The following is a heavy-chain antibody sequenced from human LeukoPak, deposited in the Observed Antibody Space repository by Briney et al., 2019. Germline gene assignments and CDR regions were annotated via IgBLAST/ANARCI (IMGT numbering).Heavy chain of an antibody. J-gene: IGHJ4*02. D-gene: IGHD6-13*01. CDR1: VYIFTSYW. CDR2: IYSGDSDT. V-gene: IGHV5-51*01. CDR3: ARQGSSWDY. Sequence: GEALKISCEGSVYIFTSYWIVWVRQLSGKGRVGMVIIYSGDSDTRYSPSSEGHVTTSADKPISTAYLQWSSLKASDTAMYYCARQGSSWDYWGQGTLVTVSS.